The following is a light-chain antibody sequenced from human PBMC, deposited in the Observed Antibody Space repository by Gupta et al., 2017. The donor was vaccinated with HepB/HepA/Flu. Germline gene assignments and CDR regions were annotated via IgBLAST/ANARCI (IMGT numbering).Light chain of an antibody. V-gene: IGLV10-54*04. J-gene: IGLJ2*01. Sequence: QAGLTQPPSVSKGLTQTATLTCTGNSNNVGNQGAAWLQQHTGHPPKLLVYNKNNRPSGISERFSASRSGNTASLTITGLQPEEEADYYCSAWDSRLRARVFGGGTKMTVL. CDR2: NKN. CDR1: SNNVGNQG. CDR3: SAWDSRLRARV.